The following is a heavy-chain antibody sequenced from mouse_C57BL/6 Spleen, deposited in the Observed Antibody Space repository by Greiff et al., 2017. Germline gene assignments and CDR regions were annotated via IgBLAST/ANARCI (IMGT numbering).Heavy chain of an antibody. D-gene: IGHD2-3*01. CDR3: AKGGYYSFSFDY. Sequence: QVQLKESGAELVKPGASVKMSCKASGYTFTIYTIEWMKQNHGKSLEWIGNIHPYNDDTTYTEKLKGKATLTVENSSSTVCFELSRLSSDNSAVYYCAKGGYYSFSFDYWGQGTTLTFSS. CDR1: GYTFTIYT. CDR2: IHPYNDDT. J-gene: IGHJ2*01. V-gene: IGHV1-47*01.